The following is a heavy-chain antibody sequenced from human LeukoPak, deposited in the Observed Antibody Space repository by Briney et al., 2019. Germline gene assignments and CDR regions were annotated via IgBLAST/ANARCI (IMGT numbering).Heavy chain of an antibody. V-gene: IGHV3-21*01. J-gene: IGHJ4*02. CDR3: ARGDYDILTGYYMTDSDY. D-gene: IGHD3-9*01. Sequence: PGGSLRLSCAASGFTFSSYSMNWVRQAPGEGLEWVSSISSSSSYIYYADSVKGRFTISRDNAKNSLYLQMNSLRAEDTAVYYCARGDYDILTGYYMTDSDYWGQGTLVTVSS. CDR1: GFTFSSYS. CDR2: ISSSSSYI.